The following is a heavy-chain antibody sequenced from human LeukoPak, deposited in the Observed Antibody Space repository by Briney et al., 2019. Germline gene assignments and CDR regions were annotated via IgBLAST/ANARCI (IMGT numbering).Heavy chain of an antibody. CDR1: GFIFNTYA. V-gene: IGHV3-30*02. CDR2: IRPDGRNE. D-gene: IGHD6-13*01. Sequence: PGGSLRLSCAASGFIFNTYAMHWVRQAPGKGLEWVAFIRPDGRNEYYADSMKGRISISRDNSKNSLYLQMNGLRPEDTAVYYCAKYPGGYDEEKYFDHWGLGTLVAVSS. J-gene: IGHJ4*02. CDR3: AKYPGGYDEEKYFDH.